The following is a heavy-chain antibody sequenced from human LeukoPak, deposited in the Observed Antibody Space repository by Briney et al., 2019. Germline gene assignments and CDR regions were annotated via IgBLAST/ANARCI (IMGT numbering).Heavy chain of an antibody. CDR2: IYHSGST. Sequence: SETLSLTCAVSGYSISSGYYWGWIRQPPGKGLEWIGSIYHSGSTYYNPSLKSRVTISVDTSKNQFSPKLSSVTAADTAVYYCARHVSSGGGWLDPWGQGTLVTVSS. CDR3: ARHVSSGGGWLDP. J-gene: IGHJ5*02. V-gene: IGHV4-38-2*01. D-gene: IGHD1-26*01. CDR1: GYSISSGYY.